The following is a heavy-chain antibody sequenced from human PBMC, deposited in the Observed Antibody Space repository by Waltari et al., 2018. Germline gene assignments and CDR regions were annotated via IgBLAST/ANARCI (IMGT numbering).Heavy chain of an antibody. CDR3: ARSVAGVGMEY. CDR2: VTLSGNT. CDR1: GGSLSGFH. V-gene: IGHV4-34*02. Sequence: QVQLQQWGAGLLKPSETLSLSCDVSGGSLSGFHWTWIRQNPGKGLEWIGDVTLSGNTNSNPSLKGRITVSLDTSRRQLSLRVTAMTAADTGVYFCARSVAGVGMEYWGQGTPVTVSS. D-gene: IGHD6-19*01. J-gene: IGHJ4*02.